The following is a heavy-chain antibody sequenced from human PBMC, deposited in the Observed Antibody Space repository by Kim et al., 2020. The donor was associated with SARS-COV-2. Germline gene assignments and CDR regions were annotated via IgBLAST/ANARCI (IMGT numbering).Heavy chain of an antibody. CDR1: GYAFTAYC. CDR3: ARDPPACSGGSCYPEY. V-gene: IGHV1-2*06. D-gene: IGHD2-15*01. CDR2: INPNNAGT. Sequence: ASVKVSCKASGYAFTAYCTHWVRQAPGQGLEWMGRINPNNAGTKYAKKFQGRVTMTMDRSISTAYMELTSLTSDDTAIYFCARDPPACSGGSCYPEYWG. J-gene: IGHJ4*03.